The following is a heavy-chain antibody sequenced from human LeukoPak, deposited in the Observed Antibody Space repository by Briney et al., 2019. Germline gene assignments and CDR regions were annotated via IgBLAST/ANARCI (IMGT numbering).Heavy chain of an antibody. CDR1: GGSISSSSYY. CDR2: IYYSGST. V-gene: IGHV4-39*01. D-gene: IGHD5-12*01. J-gene: IGHJ5*02. CDR3: ARRGYSGYDPSWFDP. Sequence: SETLSLTCTVSGGSISSSSYYWGWIRQPPGKGPEWIGSIYYSGSTYYNPSLKSRVTISVDTSKNQFSLKLSSVTAADTAVYYCARRGYSGYDPSWFDPWGQGTLVTVSS.